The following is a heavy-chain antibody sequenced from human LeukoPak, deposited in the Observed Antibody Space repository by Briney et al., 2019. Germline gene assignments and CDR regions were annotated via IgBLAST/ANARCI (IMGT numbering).Heavy chain of an antibody. D-gene: IGHD3-10*01. CDR1: GYTFTSYY. CDR3: ARDGGSGRIYYYYMDV. CDR2: INPSGGST. J-gene: IGHJ6*03. V-gene: IGHV1-46*01. Sequence: ASVKVSCKASGYTFTSYYMHWVRQAPGQGLEWMGIINPSGGSTSYAQKFQGRVTMTRDMSTSTVYMELSSLRSEDTAVYYCARDGGSGRIYYYYMDVWGKGTTVTISS.